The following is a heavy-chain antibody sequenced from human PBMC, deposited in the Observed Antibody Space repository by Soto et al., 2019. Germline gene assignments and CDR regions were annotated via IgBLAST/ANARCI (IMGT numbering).Heavy chain of an antibody. Sequence: GGSLRLSCAASGFTFSSYGIHWVRQAPGKGLEWVAVIWYDGSNKYYADSVKGRFTISRDNSKNTLYLQMNSLRAEDTAVYYCERPAYQLPYSSYYFDYRRQGSLVTVS. V-gene: IGHV3-33*01. CDR2: IWYDGSNK. CDR3: ERPAYQLPYSSYYFDY. D-gene: IGHD2-2*01. CDR1: GFTFSSYG. J-gene: IGHJ4*02.